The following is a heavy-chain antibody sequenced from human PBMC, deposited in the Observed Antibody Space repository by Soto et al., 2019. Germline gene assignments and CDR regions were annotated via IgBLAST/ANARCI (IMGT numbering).Heavy chain of an antibody. CDR1: GFTFADYT. V-gene: IGHV3-49*03. Sequence: EVQLVESGGGLVQPGRSLRLSCTTSGFTFADYTLSWFRQAPGKGLEWLGFIRNKAYGGTTEYAASVKGRFSISRDDSKSIAYLQMTSLKTEDTAVYYCTRDGRYSGYPPPAFWGQGTLVIVSS. CDR2: IRNKAYGGTT. J-gene: IGHJ4*02. D-gene: IGHD5-12*01. CDR3: TRDGRYSGYPPPAF.